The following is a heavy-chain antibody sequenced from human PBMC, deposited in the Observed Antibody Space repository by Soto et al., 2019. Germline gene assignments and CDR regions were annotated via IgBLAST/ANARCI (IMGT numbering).Heavy chain of an antibody. J-gene: IGHJ6*02. CDR3: ARPTVEYSSSRGYYYYGMDV. D-gene: IGHD6-6*01. V-gene: IGHV4-39*01. CDR1: GGSISSSSYY. CDR2: IYYSGST. Sequence: PSETLSLTCTVSGGSISSSSYYWGWIRQPPGKGLEWIGSIYYSGSTYYNPSLKSRVTISVDTSKNQFSLKLSSVTAADTAVYYCARPTVEYSSSRGYYYYGMDVWGQGTTVTVPS.